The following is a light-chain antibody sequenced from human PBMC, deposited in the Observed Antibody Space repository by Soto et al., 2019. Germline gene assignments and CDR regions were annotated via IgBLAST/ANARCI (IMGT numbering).Light chain of an antibody. J-gene: IGKJ1*01. CDR2: GAS. Sequence: EIVLTQSPVSLSVSPGEGATLSCRASQSISTYLGWYQHKPGQAPRLLVYGASTRATGFPARFSGSGSGTEFTLTITSLQSEDFAVYYCQQYNNWPPTWTFGQGTKVDIK. CDR1: QSISTY. V-gene: IGKV3-15*01. CDR3: QQYNNWPPTWT.